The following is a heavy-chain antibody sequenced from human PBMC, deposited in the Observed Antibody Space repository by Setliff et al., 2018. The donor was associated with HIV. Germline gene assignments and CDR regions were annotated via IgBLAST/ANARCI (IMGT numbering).Heavy chain of an antibody. V-gene: IGHV4-38-2*01. CDR1: GYSISTAYY. D-gene: IGHD4-4*01. Sequence: SETLSLTCAVSGYSISTAYYWAWIRQPPGKGLEWIGGVHHSGSTHYNPSLRSRVTISLDTSKNQFSLKLSSVTAADTAVYFCARVRRDGNSFDDWGQGTLVTVSS. J-gene: IGHJ4*02. CDR3: ARVRRDGNSFDD. CDR2: VHHSGST.